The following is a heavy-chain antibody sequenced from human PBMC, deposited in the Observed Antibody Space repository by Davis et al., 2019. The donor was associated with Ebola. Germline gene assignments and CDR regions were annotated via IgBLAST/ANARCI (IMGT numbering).Heavy chain of an antibody. CDR1: GYTFTSYG. CDR3: ARDHGYSGSYVSYFDY. CDR2: ISAYNGNT. V-gene: IGHV1-18*01. D-gene: IGHD1-26*01. Sequence: ASVTVSCTASGYTFTSYGISWVRQAPGQGLEWMGWISAYNGNTNYAQKLQGRVTMTTDTSTSTAYMELRSLRSDDTAVYYCARDHGYSGSYVSYFDYWGQGTLVTVSS. J-gene: IGHJ4*02.